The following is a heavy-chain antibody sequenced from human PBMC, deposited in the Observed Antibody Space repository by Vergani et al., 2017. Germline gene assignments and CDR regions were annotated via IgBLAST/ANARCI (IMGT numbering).Heavy chain of an antibody. CDR2: INHIGST. J-gene: IGHJ5*02. V-gene: IGHV4-34*01. Sequence: QVQLQQWGAGLLKPSETLSLTCALYGGSFSGYYWCWIRQTPGKGLEWIGEINHIGSTNHTPSLKSRVTISVATSKNQFSLKLSSVTAADTAVYYCASKPEWLQSWFDPWGQGTLVTVSS. CDR3: ASKPEWLQSWFDP. CDR1: GGSFSGYY. D-gene: IGHD5-12*01.